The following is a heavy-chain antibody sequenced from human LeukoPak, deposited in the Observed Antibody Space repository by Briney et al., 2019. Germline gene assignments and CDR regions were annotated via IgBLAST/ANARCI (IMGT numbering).Heavy chain of an antibody. CDR1: GYSISSGYY. J-gene: IGHJ4*02. V-gene: IGHV4-38-2*02. D-gene: IGHD6-19*01. CDR2: IYHSGST. Sequence: SETLSLTCTVSGYSISSGYYWGWIRQPPGKGLEWIGSIYHSGSTYYNPSLKSRVTISVDTSKNQFSLKLSSVTAADTAVYYCARDSSGYYWGQGTLVTVSS. CDR3: ARDSSGYY.